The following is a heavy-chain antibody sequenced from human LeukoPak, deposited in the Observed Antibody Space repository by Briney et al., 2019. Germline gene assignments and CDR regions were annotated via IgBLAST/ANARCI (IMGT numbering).Heavy chain of an antibody. D-gene: IGHD6-19*01. J-gene: IGHJ4*02. CDR1: GFTFSTYT. Sequence: GGSLRLSCAASGFTFSTYTMTWVRQAPGKGLEWVSSISSSSSYMYYANSVKGRFTISRDNSKNTLYLQMNSLRAEDTAVYYCARDPSGWYGPWLGGPYYWGQGTLVTVSS. V-gene: IGHV3-21*01. CDR2: ISSSSSYM. CDR3: ARDPSGWYGPWLGGPYY.